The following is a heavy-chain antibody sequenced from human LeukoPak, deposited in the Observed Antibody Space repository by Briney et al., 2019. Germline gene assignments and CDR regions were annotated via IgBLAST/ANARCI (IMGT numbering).Heavy chain of an antibody. V-gene: IGHV3-74*01. CDR3: ARASHFDWLFFSY. D-gene: IGHD3-9*01. CDR1: GFTLRNYW. J-gene: IGHJ4*02. CDR2: ISGDGSGT. Sequence: QPGGSLRLSCAASGFTLRNYWMHWVRQVPGRGLVWVSRISGDGSGTNYADSVKGRFTISRDNAKNSLYLQMNSLRAEDTAVYYCARASHFDWLFFSYWGQGTLVTVSS.